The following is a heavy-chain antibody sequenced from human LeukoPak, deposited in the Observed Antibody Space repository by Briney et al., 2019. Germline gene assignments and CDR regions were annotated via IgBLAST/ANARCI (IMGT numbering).Heavy chain of an antibody. J-gene: IGHJ4*02. V-gene: IGHV5-51*01. D-gene: IGHD3-10*01. CDR2: IFPADSDT. Sequence: GESLEISRKGSGYSFTTYWIGWVRQMPGKGLEWMGIIFPADSDTRYSPSFQGQVTISADKSISTAYLQWSSLKASDTAMYYCARGVPTDYWGQGTLVTVSS. CDR1: GYSFTTYW. CDR3: ARGVPTDY.